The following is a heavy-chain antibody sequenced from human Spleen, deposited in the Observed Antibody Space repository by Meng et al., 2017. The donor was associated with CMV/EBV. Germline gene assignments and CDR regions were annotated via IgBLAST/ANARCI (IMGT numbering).Heavy chain of an antibody. Sequence: ASVKVSCKASEYTFANYYIHWVRQAPGQGLEWMAIINPSGGGTHSAQNFQGRFTMTRDTSTSTVYMELSSLRSEDTAVYYCARGFSQPENDVQVDYWGQGTLVTVSS. J-gene: IGHJ4*02. CDR1: EYTFANYY. V-gene: IGHV1-46*01. CDR2: INPSGGGT. D-gene: IGHD1-1*01. CDR3: ARGFSQPENDVQVDY.